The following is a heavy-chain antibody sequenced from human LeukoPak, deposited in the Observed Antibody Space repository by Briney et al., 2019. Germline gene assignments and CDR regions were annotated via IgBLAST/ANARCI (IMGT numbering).Heavy chain of an antibody. Sequence: SVTVSCMASGYTFTMYFIHWVRQAPGQGLEWMGGIIPILGIANYAQRFQGRVTITADKSTSTACMEVSSLRSGDTAGYYFARGSGYYDSTGYPGYWGQGTLVTVSS. CDR2: IIPILGIA. D-gene: IGHD3-22*01. J-gene: IGHJ4*02. V-gene: IGHV1-69*10. CDR1: GYTFTMYF. CDR3: ARGSGYYDSTGYPGY.